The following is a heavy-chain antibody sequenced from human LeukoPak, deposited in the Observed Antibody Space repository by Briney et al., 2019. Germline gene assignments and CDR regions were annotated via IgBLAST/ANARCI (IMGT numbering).Heavy chain of an antibody. J-gene: IGHJ4*02. V-gene: IGHV1-69*02. CDR3: AIIAVGGVDPFDS. Sequence: SVKVSCKASGYIFTRYQMQWVRQAPGQGLEWMGRIIPLLGVRSYAQKFQDRVTVSADKSTSTAYMELSSLRSEDSALYYCAIIAVGGVDPFDSWGQGTLVTVSS. CDR1: GYIFTRYQ. D-gene: IGHD6-19*01. CDR2: IIPLLGVR.